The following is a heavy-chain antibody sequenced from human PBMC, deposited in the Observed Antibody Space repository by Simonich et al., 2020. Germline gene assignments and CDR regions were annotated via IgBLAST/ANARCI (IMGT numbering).Heavy chain of an antibody. V-gene: IGHV4-59*08. J-gene: IGHJ4*02. Sequence: QVQLQESGPGLVKPSETLSLTCTVPGGSISSYYWRWIRQPPGKGLEGIGYIYYSGSTNYHPSLKSVVTISAATSKNQFSLKLSAVTAADTALYYCARHDRWLQFYFDYWGQGTLVTVSS. D-gene: IGHD5-12*01. CDR3: ARHDRWLQFYFDY. CDR1: GGSISSYY. CDR2: IYYSGST.